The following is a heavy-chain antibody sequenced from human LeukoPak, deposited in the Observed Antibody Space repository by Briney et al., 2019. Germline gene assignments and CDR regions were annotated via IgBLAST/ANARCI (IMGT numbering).Heavy chain of an antibody. CDR3: ARRRQLGWFDP. D-gene: IGHD1-1*01. CDR2: INPNRGGT. Sequence: ASVKVSCKASGYTFTGYYMHWVRQAPGQGLEWMGRINPNRGGTNYAQKFQGRVTMTRDTSISTAYMELSRLRSDDTAVYYCARRRQLGWFDPWGQGTLVTVSS. V-gene: IGHV1-2*06. J-gene: IGHJ5*02. CDR1: GYTFTGYY.